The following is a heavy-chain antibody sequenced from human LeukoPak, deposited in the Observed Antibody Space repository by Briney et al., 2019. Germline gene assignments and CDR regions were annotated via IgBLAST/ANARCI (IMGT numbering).Heavy chain of an antibody. Sequence: AASVKVSCKASGYTFTSYDINGVRHAPGQGIEWMAWISAYNGNTNYAQKLQGRVTMTTDTSTSTAYMELRSLRSDDTAVYYCASSNYRGYITENDYWGQGTLVTVSS. CDR2: ISAYNGNT. CDR3: ASSNYRGYITENDY. J-gene: IGHJ4*02. CDR1: GYTFTSYD. D-gene: IGHD6-25*01. V-gene: IGHV1-18*01.